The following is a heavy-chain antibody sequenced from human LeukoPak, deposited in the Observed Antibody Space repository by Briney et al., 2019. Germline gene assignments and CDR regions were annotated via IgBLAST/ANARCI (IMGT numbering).Heavy chain of an antibody. CDR1: GFTFRNYG. V-gene: IGHV3-23*01. CDR3: AKGGTYYYDS. J-gene: IGHJ4*02. Sequence: GGSLRLSCAASGFTFRNYGMKWVRQAPGKGLEWVSKISSSDSATYYADSVKGRFTISRDNSENTLYLQMNSLRVEDSAVYYCAKGGTYYYDSWGQGTLVTVSS. CDR2: ISSSDSAT.